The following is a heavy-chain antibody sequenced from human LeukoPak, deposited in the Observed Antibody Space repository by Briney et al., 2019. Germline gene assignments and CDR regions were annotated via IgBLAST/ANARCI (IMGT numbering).Heavy chain of an antibody. V-gene: IGHV1-18*01. Sequence: GASVKVSCKASGYTFTSYGISWVRQAPGQGLEWMGWISAYNGNTNYAQKLQGRVTMTTDTSTSTVYMELSSLRSEDTAVYYCARDSYNWNDKLDYWGQGTLVTVSS. CDR3: ARDSYNWNDKLDY. D-gene: IGHD1-20*01. CDR1: GYTFTSYG. J-gene: IGHJ4*02. CDR2: ISAYNGNT.